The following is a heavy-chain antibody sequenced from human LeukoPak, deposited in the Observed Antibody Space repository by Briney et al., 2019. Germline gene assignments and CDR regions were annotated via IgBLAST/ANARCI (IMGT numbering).Heavy chain of an antibody. Sequence: GGSVRLLCGAWGFTFRNYWVTGPPETTGKALVWVANIKQDGSQKYCVDSVRGRFTISRDNAENSLYLQMNSLRAEDTAVYYCARGDWQPSDYWGQGTLVTVSS. CDR3: ARGDWQPSDY. CDR2: IKQDGSQK. J-gene: IGHJ4*02. D-gene: IGHD3-9*01. V-gene: IGHV3-7*04. CDR1: GFTFRNYW.